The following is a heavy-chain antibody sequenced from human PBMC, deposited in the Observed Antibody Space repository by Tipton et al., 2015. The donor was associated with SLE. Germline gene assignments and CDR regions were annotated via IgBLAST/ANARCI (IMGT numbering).Heavy chain of an antibody. V-gene: IGHV4-31*03. CDR1: GGSISSGGYY. CDR3: AREGQWLVRDAFDI. Sequence: TLSLTCTVSGGSISSGGYYWIWIRQHPGKGLEWIGYIYYSGSTYYNPSLKSRVTISVDTSKNQFSLKLSSVTAADTAVYYCAREGQWLVRDAFDIWGQGTMVTVSS. D-gene: IGHD6-19*01. CDR2: IYYSGST. J-gene: IGHJ3*02.